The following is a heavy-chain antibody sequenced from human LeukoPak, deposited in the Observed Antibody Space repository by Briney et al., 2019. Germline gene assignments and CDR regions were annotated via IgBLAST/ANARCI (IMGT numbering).Heavy chain of an antibody. CDR2: IYYSGST. CDR3: ARRGLYSGYANPRDY. Sequence: SETLSLPCTVSGGPISSYYWSWIRQPPGKGLEWIGYIYYSGSTNYNPSLKSRVTISVYTSKNQFSLKLSSVTAADTAVYYCARRGLYSGYANPRDYWGQGTLVTVSS. D-gene: IGHD5-12*01. J-gene: IGHJ4*02. V-gene: IGHV4-59*08. CDR1: GGPISSYY.